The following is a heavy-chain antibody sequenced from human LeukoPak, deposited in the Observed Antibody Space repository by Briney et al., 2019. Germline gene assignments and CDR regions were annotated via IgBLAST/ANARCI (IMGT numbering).Heavy chain of an antibody. CDR2: ISRSGSTK. Sequence: GGSLRLSCAASGFTFSDYNMRWIRQAPGKGLEWVSSISRSGSTKYYADSVKGRFTISRDNAKNSLFLQMNSLRAEDTAVYYCARVSYIYYYYMDVWGKGTTVTVSS. V-gene: IGHV3-11*01. CDR3: ARVSYIYYYYMDV. CDR1: GFTFSDYN. J-gene: IGHJ6*03. D-gene: IGHD3-16*01.